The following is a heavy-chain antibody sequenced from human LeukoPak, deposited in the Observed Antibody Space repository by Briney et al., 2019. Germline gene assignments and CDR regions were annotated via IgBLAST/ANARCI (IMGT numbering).Heavy chain of an antibody. V-gene: IGHV3-21*06. CDR1: GFTFSSYT. Sequence: GGSLRLSCAASGFTFSSYTMNWVRQAPGKGLEWVSSISSRSSNIYYADSVKGRFTISRDNANNSLYLQMNSLRAEDTAVYYCARAPFSGYDKRVYYFDYWGQGTLVTVSS. CDR2: ISSRSSNI. D-gene: IGHD5-12*01. CDR3: ARAPFSGYDKRVYYFDY. J-gene: IGHJ4*02.